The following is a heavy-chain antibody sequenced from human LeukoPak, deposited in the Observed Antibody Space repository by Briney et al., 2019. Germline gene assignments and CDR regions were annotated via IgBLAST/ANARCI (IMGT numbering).Heavy chain of an antibody. D-gene: IGHD4-17*01. CDR1: GGTFSSYA. Sequence: SVKVSCKASGGTFSSYAISRVRQAPGQGLEWMGRIIPILGIANYAQKFQGRVTITADKSTSTAYMELSSLRSEDTAVYYCASRKKTTNDAFDIWGQGTMVTVSS. V-gene: IGHV1-69*04. J-gene: IGHJ3*02. CDR2: IIPILGIA. CDR3: ASRKKTTNDAFDI.